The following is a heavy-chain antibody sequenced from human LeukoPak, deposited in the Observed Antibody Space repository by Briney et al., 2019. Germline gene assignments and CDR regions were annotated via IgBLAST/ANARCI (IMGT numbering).Heavy chain of an antibody. CDR1: GGSISSYY. V-gene: IGHV4-4*07. CDR3: ARIEVVPAAMSRIYYYYYMDV. D-gene: IGHD2-2*01. CDR2: IYTSGST. Sequence: PSETLSLTCTVSGGSISSYYWSWIRQPAGKGLEWIGRIYTSGSTNYNPSLKSRVTMSVDTSKNQFSLKLSSVTAADTAVYYCARIEVVPAAMSRIYYYYYMDVWGKGTTVTISS. J-gene: IGHJ6*03.